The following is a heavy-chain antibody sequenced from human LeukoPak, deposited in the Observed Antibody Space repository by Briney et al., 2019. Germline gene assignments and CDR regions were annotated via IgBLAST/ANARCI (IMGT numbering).Heavy chain of an antibody. V-gene: IGHV4-39*01. CDR1: GGSISSYY. CDR2: IYYSGST. Sequence: PSETLSLTCTVSGGSISSYYWGWVRQPPGKGLEWIGSIYYSGSTYYNPSLKSRVTISVDTSKNQFSLKLSSVTAADTAVYYCARLRTMVRGVIKGPYYYYMDVWGKGTTVTISS. D-gene: IGHD3-10*01. CDR3: ARLRTMVRGVIKGPYYYYMDV. J-gene: IGHJ6*03.